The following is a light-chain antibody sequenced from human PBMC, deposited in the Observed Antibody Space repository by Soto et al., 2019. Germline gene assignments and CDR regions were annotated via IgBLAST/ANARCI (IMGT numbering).Light chain of an antibody. CDR2: AAS. J-gene: IGKJ2*01. CDR1: QGVNIW. Sequence: DIQMTQSPSSVSASVGDRVTITCRASQGVNIWLAWYQQKPGTAPKLLIYAASTLLSGVPSRFSGSGSGTDFSLTISRLQPEDFATYYCQQANSLPYTFGQGTKLEIK. CDR3: QQANSLPYT. V-gene: IGKV1D-12*01.